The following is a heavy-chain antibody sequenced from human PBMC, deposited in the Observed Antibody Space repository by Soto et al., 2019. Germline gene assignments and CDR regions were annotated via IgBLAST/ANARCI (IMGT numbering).Heavy chain of an antibody. CDR1: GFTFSSYA. J-gene: IGHJ4*02. CDR2: ISWSGDDT. D-gene: IGHD3-9*01. CDR3: ARDPSTGSADY. Sequence: EVQLLESGGDLVQPGGSLRLSCAASGFTFSSYAMNWVRQAPGKGLEWVSTISWSGDDTYYVDSVKGRFTISRDNSKNTLYLQMHRLRAEDSAVYYCARDPSTGSADYWGQGTLVIVSS. V-gene: IGHV3-23*01.